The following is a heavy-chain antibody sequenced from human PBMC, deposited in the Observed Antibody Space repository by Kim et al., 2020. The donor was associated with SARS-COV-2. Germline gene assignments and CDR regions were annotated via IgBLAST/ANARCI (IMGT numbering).Heavy chain of an antibody. CDR3: ASGRVYYYYGMDV. J-gene: IGHJ6*02. D-gene: IGHD6-13*01. CDR1: GGTFSSYA. V-gene: IGHV1-69*04. CDR2: IIPILGIA. Sequence: SVKVSCKASGGTFSSYAISWVRQAPGQGLEWMGRIIPILGIANYAQKFQGRVTITADKSTSTAYMELSSLRSEDTAVYYCASGRVYYYYGMDVWGQGTTVTVSS.